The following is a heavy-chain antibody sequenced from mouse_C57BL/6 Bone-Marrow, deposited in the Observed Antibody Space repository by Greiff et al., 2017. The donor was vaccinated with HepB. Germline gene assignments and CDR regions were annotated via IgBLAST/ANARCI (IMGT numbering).Heavy chain of an antibody. Sequence: QVQLQQSGAELVRPGTSVKVSCKASGYAFTNYLIEWVKQRPGQGLEWIGVINPGSGGTNYNEKFKGKATLTADKSSRTSYMQLSSLTSEDSAVYVCARARLWLGGGDYWGQGTSVTVSS. V-gene: IGHV1-54*01. D-gene: IGHD2-2*01. CDR2: INPGSGGT. CDR1: GYAFTNYL. J-gene: IGHJ4*01. CDR3: ARARLWLGGGDY.